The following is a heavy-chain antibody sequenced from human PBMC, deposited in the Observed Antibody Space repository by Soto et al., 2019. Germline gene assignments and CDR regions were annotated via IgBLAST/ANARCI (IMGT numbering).Heavy chain of an antibody. V-gene: IGHV4-30-4*01. CDR1: VAPIRKVITY. D-gene: IGHD7-27*01. Sequence: QVQLQESGQELLKPSQTLSPTATVPVAPIRKVITYWIGIPNPPKKGLKWIGHINNGGSTYNNPSLTNRITISLHTSKNQFSLQLSSVSAADTAVYYCARGPSGDKVDYWGQGTLVTVSS. J-gene: IGHJ4*02. CDR2: INNGGST. CDR3: ARGPSGDKVDY.